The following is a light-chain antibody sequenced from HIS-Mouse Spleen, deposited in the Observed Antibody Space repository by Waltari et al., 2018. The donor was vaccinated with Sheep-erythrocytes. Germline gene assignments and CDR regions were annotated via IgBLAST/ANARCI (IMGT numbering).Light chain of an antibody. Sequence: SYELTQPPSASVSPGQTARITCSGHALPKKYAYWYQPKSGQAPVLVIYEDSKRPSGIPERFSGSTSGTMATLTISGAQVEDEADYYCYSTDSSGNHWVFGGGTKLTVL. J-gene: IGLJ3*02. CDR3: YSTDSSGNHWV. V-gene: IGLV3-10*01. CDR2: EDS. CDR1: ALPKKY.